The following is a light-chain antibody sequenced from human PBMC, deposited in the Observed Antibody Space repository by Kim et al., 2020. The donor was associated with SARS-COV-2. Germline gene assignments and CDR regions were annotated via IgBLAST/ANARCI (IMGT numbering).Light chain of an antibody. CDR3: QQYGSSPMYT. CDR1: QSVSSSY. Sequence: SPGERATLPCRSSQSVSSSYFAWYQQKPGQAPRLLIYGASSRATGIPDRFSGSGSGTDFTLTISRLEPEDFAVYYCQQYGSSPMYTFGQGTKLEI. CDR2: GAS. J-gene: IGKJ2*01. V-gene: IGKV3-20*01.